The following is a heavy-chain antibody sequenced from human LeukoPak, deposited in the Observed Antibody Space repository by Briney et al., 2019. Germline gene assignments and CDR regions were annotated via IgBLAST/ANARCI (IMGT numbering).Heavy chain of an antibody. J-gene: IGHJ4*02. CDR2: IYYSGST. CDR3: ARDPGYCSSTSCYDNSGYDL. Sequence: SETLSLTCTVSGGSISSYYWSWIRQPPGKGLEWIGYIYYSGSTNYNPSLKSRVTISVDTSKNQFSLKLSSVTAADTAVYYCARDPGYCSSTSCYDNSGYDLWGQGTLVTASS. D-gene: IGHD2-2*01. V-gene: IGHV4-59*01. CDR1: GGSISSYY.